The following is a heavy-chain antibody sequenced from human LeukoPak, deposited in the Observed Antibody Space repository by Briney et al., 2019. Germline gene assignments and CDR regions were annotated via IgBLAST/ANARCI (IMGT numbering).Heavy chain of an antibody. CDR2: IYGGGST. CDR1: GFTVSSNY. CDR3: VRDSDSSGYYFS. V-gene: IGHV3-66*01. J-gene: IGHJ4*02. Sequence: PGGSLRLSCAASGFTVSSNYVSWVRQAPGKGLEWVSLIYGGGSTRYADSVKGRFTIFRDSSKNTLYLQMNSSRAEDTAMYYCVRDSDSSGYYFSWGPGTLVTVSS. D-gene: IGHD3-22*01.